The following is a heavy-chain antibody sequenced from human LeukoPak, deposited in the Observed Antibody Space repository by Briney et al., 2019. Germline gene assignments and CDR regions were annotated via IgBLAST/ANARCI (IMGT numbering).Heavy chain of an antibody. CDR1: GYSFTSYW. V-gene: IGHV5-51*01. CDR2: IYPGDSDT. D-gene: IGHD3-3*01. J-gene: IGHJ4*02. Sequence: GESLKISCKGSGYSFTSYWIGWVRQMPGKGLEWMGIIYPGDSDTRYSPSFQGQVTISADKSISTAYLQWSSLKASDTAMHYCARLRRITIFGVATDFDYWGQGTLVTVSS. CDR3: ARLRRITIFGVATDFDY.